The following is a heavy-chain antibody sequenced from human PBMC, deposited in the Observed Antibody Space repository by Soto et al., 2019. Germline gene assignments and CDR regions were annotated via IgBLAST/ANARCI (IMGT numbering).Heavy chain of an antibody. CDR2: VYNTGGT. J-gene: IGHJ6*02. Sequence: QVQLQQSGPGLVKPSETLSLTCTVSSGPSSSHNWGWIRQSPGRGLEWIGYVYNTGGTSYNPSLKSRVTISADTSANPFSLTLSFVTAADTAIYYCVRQGIGSLHGLVDVWGQGTTVSVSS. CDR1: SGPSSSHN. V-gene: IGHV4-59*08. CDR3: VRQGIGSLHGLVDV. D-gene: IGHD1-26*01.